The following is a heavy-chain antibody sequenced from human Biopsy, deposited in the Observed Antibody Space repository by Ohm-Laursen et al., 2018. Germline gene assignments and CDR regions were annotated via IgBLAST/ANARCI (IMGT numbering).Heavy chain of an antibody. CDR1: GFTFSTYA. CDR2: ISSRSSDI. D-gene: IGHD4-17*01. CDR3: ALAAAQTVTHFDY. V-gene: IGHV3-23*01. Sequence: SLRLSCSASGFTFSTYAMSWVRQAPGEGLEWVSSISSRSSDIYYADSVKGRFTISRDNSKNTLYLQMNSLRADDTAVYYCALAAAQTVTHFDYWGQGTLVTVSS. J-gene: IGHJ4*02.